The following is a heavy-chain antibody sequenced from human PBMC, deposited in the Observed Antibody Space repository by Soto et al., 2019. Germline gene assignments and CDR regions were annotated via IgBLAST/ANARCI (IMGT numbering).Heavy chain of an antibody. Sequence: QLQLQESGPGLVKPSETLSLTCTVSGGSISSSSYYWGWIRQPPGKGLEWIGSIYYSGSTYYNPSLKSRVTISVDTSKNQFSLKLSSVTAADTAVYYCARRGSGATGTLFDPWGQGTLVTVSS. J-gene: IGHJ5*02. D-gene: IGHD1-1*01. CDR2: IYYSGST. V-gene: IGHV4-39*01. CDR1: GGSISSSSYY. CDR3: ARRGSGATGTLFDP.